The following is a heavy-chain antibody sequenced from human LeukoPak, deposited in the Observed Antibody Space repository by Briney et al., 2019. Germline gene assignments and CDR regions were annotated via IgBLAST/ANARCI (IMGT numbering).Heavy chain of an antibody. J-gene: IGHJ4*02. D-gene: IGHD6-13*01. CDR1: GGTFSSYA. CDR3: VKDSLQVPISAAGVFDL. V-gene: IGHV1-69*06. Sequence: SVKLSCKASGGTFSSYAISWVRHAPGQGLEWMGRIIPIFGTANYAQKFQGRVTITADKSTSTAYMELSSLRSEDTAVYYCVKDSLQVPISAAGVFDLWGQGTLVTVSS. CDR2: IIPIFGTA.